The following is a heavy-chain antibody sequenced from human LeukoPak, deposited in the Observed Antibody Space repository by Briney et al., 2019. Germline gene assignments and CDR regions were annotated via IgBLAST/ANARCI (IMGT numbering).Heavy chain of an antibody. CDR3: AKDNRGYSLYFDY. CDR1: RFTFSSYA. Sequence: GGSLRLSCAASRFTFSSYAMSWVRQAPGKGLEWVSAISGSGGSTYYADSVKGRFTISRDNSKNTLYLQMNSLRAEDTAVYYCAKDNRGYSLYFDYWGQGTLVTVSS. J-gene: IGHJ4*02. D-gene: IGHD5-18*01. V-gene: IGHV3-23*01. CDR2: ISGSGGST.